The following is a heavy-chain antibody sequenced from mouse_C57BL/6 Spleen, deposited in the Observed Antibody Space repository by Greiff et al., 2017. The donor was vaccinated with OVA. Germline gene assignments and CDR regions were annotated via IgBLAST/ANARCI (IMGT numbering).Heavy chain of an antibody. V-gene: IGHV2-9-1*01. Sequence: QVQLKQSGPGLVAPSQSLSLTCTVSGFSLTSYAISWVRQPPGQGLEWLGVIWPGGGTNYYSAPNSRLSIRKDNSKSEVYFKMHMLRTDDAAWYSCARDVSMVTGFAYWGKGTLVTVSA. CDR2: IWPGGGT. CDR3: ARDVSMVTGFAY. D-gene: IGHD2-10*02. CDR1: GFSLTSYA. J-gene: IGHJ3*01.